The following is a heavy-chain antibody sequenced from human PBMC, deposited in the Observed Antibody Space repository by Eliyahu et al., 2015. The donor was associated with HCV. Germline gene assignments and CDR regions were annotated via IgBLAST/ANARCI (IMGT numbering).Heavy chain of an antibody. CDR3: AREESGQQLAYYYYYYMDV. J-gene: IGHJ6*03. D-gene: IGHD6-13*01. V-gene: IGHV3-21*02. CDR2: ISSSGSYI. CDR1: GFTFXXYX. Sequence: EVQVVESGGGLVKPGGSLRLSXAASGFTFXXYXMXWVRQGPGKGLELVSSISSSGSYIYYADSVKGRFAISRDNAKNSLYLQMSSLRAEDTAVYYCAREESGQQLAYYYYYYMDVWGEGTTVTVSS.